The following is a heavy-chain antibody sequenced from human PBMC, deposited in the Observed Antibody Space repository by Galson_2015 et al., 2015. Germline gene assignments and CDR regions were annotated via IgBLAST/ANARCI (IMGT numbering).Heavy chain of an antibody. CDR1: GFTFSSYS. CDR3: AREPYCSGGSCYGFDY. J-gene: IGHJ4*02. CDR2: ISSSSSTI. Sequence: CAASGFTFSSYSMNWVRQAPGKGLEWVSYISSSSSTIYYADSVKGRFTISRDNAKNSLYLQMNSLRDEDTAVYYCAREPYCSGGSCYGFDYWGQGTLVTVSS. D-gene: IGHD2-15*01. V-gene: IGHV3-48*02.